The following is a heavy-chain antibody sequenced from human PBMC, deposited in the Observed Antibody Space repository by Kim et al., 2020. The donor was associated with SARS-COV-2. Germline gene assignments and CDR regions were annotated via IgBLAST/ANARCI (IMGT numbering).Heavy chain of an antibody. Sequence: TIYNGDTGKGRFTISRDNAKNSLYLQMNSLRAEDTAVYYCARDFGSGAFDIWGQGTMVTVSS. CDR2: TI. D-gene: IGHD2-15*01. CDR3: ARDFGSGAFDI. J-gene: IGHJ3*02. V-gene: IGHV3-48*01.